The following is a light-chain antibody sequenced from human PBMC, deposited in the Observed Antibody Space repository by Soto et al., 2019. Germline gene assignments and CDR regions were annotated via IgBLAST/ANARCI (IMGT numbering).Light chain of an antibody. CDR1: QGISSY. CDR2: AAS. V-gene: IGKV1-9*01. Sequence: DIQLTQSPSFLSASVGDRVTITCRASQGISSYLAWYQQKPGKAPKLVIYAASTLQRGVPSRFSGSGAGTEFTLTISSLQPEDFATYFCQQLNSYPLTFGQGTRLEIK. J-gene: IGKJ5*01. CDR3: QQLNSYPLT.